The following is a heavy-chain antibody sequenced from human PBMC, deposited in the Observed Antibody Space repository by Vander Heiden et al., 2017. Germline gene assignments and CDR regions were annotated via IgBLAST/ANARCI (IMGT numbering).Heavy chain of an antibody. D-gene: IGHD3-22*01. CDR2: IKQDGSEK. Sequence: EVQLVESGGGLVQPGGSLRLSCAASGFTFSSYWMSWVRQAPGKGLEWVANIKQDGSEKYYVDSVKGRFTISRDNAKNSLYLQMNSLRAEDTAVYYCARSNRINYYDSSGYPDYWGQGTLVTVSS. CDR1: GFTFSSYW. J-gene: IGHJ4*02. V-gene: IGHV3-7*01. CDR3: ARSNRINYYDSSGYPDY.